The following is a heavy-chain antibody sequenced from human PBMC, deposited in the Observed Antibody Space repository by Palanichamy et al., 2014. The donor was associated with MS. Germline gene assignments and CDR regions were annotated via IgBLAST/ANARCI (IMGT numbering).Heavy chain of an antibody. CDR3: AKVVVTTTRYFDY. J-gene: IGHJ4*02. CDR2: ISGSGGTT. Sequence: EVQLLESGGGLVQPGGSLRLSCAASGFTFSSYAMSWVRQAPGKGLEWVSVISGSGGTTYCADSVKGRFTVSRDNSKNTLYLQMSSLRTEDMAVYYCAKVVVTTTRYFDYWGQGTLVTVSS. D-gene: IGHD5-12*01. CDR1: GFTFSSYA. V-gene: IGHV3-23*01.